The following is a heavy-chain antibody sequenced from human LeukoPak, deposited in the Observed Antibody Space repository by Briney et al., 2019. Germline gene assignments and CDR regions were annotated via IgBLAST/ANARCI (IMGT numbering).Heavy chain of an antibody. Sequence: GGSLRLSCAASGFTFCGYSMNWVRQAPGKGLEWVSSIRINSDIYYADSVKGRFTIARDNANNSLYLQMNSLRAEDTAVYYCANGYSGYDPFDYWGQGTLVTVSS. V-gene: IGHV3-21*04. CDR2: IRINSDI. CDR3: ANGYSGYDPFDY. CDR1: GFTFCGYS. J-gene: IGHJ4*02. D-gene: IGHD5-12*01.